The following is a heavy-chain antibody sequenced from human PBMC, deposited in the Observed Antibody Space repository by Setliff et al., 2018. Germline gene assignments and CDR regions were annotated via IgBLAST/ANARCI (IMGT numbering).Heavy chain of an antibody. CDR1: GFTFSNYA. J-gene: IGHJ4*02. D-gene: IGHD6-19*01. V-gene: IGHV3-30*07. CDR2: ISNDGSNK. Sequence: PGGSLRLSCAASGFTFSNYAIHWVRQAPGKGLEWVAVISNDGSNKFYADSVKGRFTVSRDISRNTLYLQMDSLRADDTAVYFCAKDVGLGSGWSYFDYWGQGALVTVSS. CDR3: AKDVGLGSGWSYFDY.